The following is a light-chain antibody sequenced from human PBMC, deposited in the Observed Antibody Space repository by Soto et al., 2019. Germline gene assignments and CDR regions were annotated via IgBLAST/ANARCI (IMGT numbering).Light chain of an antibody. CDR3: MEGRHWPYT. CDR2: HVS. V-gene: IGKV2-30*02. J-gene: IGKJ3*01. CDR1: QSLIHSDGNTY. Sequence: DVVVTQSPLSLPVTLGQPASISCRSSQSLIHSDGNTYLHWFQQRPGQSPRRLIYHVSIRDSGVPDRFSGSGSGADFTVEISRVEAEDVGVYYCMEGRHWPYTFGPGTTVDIK.